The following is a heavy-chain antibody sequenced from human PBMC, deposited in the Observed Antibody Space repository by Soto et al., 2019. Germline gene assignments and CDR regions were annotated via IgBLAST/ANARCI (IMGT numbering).Heavy chain of an antibody. J-gene: IGHJ6*02. Sequence: GESLTNSCPEPRYTFTYYWIILVRTIPGNGLYCMGRIDPSDSYTNYSPSFQGHVTISADKSISTAYLQWSSLKASDTAMYYCARKRSNYDILTGYYKEYYYGMDVWGQGTTVTVS. V-gene: IGHV5-10-1*01. D-gene: IGHD3-9*01. CDR3: ARKRSNYDILTGYYKEYYYGMDV. CDR1: RYTFTYYW. CDR2: IDPSDSYT.